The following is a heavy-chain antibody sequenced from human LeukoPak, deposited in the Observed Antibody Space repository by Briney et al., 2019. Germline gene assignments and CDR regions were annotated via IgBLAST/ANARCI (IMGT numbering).Heavy chain of an antibody. V-gene: IGHV4-34*01. D-gene: IGHD3-10*01. J-gene: IGHJ4*02. CDR1: GGSFSGYY. Sequence: SETLSLTCAVYGGSFSGYYWSWIRQPPGKGLEWIGEINHSGSTNYNPSLKSRVTTSVDTSKNQFSLKLSSVTAADTAVYYCARGGPYYYGSGSYSDYWGQGTLVTVSS. CDR3: ARGGPYYYGSGSYSDY. CDR2: INHSGST.